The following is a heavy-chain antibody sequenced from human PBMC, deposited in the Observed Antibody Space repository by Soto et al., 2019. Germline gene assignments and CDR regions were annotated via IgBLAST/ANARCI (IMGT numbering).Heavy chain of an antibody. CDR3: ARATNRYGGNASYGMDV. CDR1: GGTFSSYT. Sequence: QVQLVQSGAEVKKPGSSVKVSCKASGGTFSSYTISWVRQAPGQGLEWMGRIIPILGIANYAQKFQGRVTITADKSTSTACGERGSLRSEDTAVYYCARATNRYGGNASYGMDVWGQGTTVTVSS. D-gene: IGHD4-17*01. V-gene: IGHV1-69*02. CDR2: IIPILGIA. J-gene: IGHJ6*02.